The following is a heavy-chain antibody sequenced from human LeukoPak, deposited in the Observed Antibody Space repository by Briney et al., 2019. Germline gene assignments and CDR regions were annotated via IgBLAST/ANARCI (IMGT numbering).Heavy chain of an antibody. CDR2: IYYSGST. CDR3: ARFEMATNLAFDY. D-gene: IGHD5-24*01. J-gene: IGHJ4*02. CDR1: GDSISSYY. V-gene: IGHV4-59*01. Sequence: SETLSLTCTVSGDSISSYYWSWIRQPPGKGLEWIGYIYYSGSTNYNPSLKSRVTISVDTSKNQFSLKLSSVTAADTAVYYCARFEMATNLAFDYWGQGTLVTVSS.